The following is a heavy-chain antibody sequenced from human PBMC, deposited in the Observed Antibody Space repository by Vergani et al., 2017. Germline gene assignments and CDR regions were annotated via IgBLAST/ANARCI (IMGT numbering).Heavy chain of an antibody. CDR3: AKANPRNSGYDYLYYYHAMDV. CDR1: GFPFNHYA. V-gene: IGHV3-23*01. Sequence: EVHLLESGGDLVQPGGSLRLSCAASGFPFNHYAMNWVRQAPGKGLEGVSGISGSGGSTYYAGSVNGRFTISRDSSKNTLYLQMNSLSAGDTAVYYCAKANPRNSGYDYLYYYHAMDVWGQGTTVTVSS. D-gene: IGHD5-12*01. J-gene: IGHJ6*02. CDR2: ISGSGGST.